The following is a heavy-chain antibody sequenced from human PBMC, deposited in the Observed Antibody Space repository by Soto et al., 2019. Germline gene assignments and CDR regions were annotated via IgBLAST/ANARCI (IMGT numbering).Heavy chain of an antibody. CDR1: GFTSSSYA. D-gene: IGHD4-4*01. CDR2: INGGGTST. Sequence: PGGSLRLSCAASGFTSSSYAMSWVRQAPGRGLEWVSAINGGGTSTYYADSVKGRFTISRDNSKNTLDLQMNSLRVEDTAVYYCAKDRTTVVTGKWFDPWGQGTLVTVSS. CDR3: AKDRTTVVTGKWFDP. V-gene: IGHV3-23*01. J-gene: IGHJ5*02.